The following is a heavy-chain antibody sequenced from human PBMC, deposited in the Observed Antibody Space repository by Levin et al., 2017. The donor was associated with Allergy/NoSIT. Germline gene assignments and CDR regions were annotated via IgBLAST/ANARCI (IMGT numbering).Heavy chain of an antibody. Sequence: SQTLSLTCALSGGSISNADYTWSWIRQSPGKALEWIGYVYYVGSTYYNPSLRSRVTMSVDRAKNEFSLKLNFVTAADTAVYFCARGGIRFGDIGHFDSWGQGTLVTVSS. V-gene: IGHV4-30-2*06. CDR2: VYYVGST. D-gene: IGHD3-10*01. J-gene: IGHJ4*02. CDR3: ARGGIRFGDIGHFDS. CDR1: GGSISNADYT.